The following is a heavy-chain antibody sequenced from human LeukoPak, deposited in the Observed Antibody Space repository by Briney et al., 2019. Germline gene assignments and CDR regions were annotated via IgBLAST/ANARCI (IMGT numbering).Heavy chain of an antibody. CDR2: IYYSGST. CDR3: ASTSSSYYHILPGYAQSLDY. CDR1: GGSISSYY. Sequence: SETLSLTCTVSGGSISSYYWSWIPQPPGKGLEWIGYIYYSGSTNYNPSLKSRVTISVDTSKNQFSLKLSSVTAADTAVYYCASTSSSYYHILPGYAQSLDYWGQGTLVTVSS. D-gene: IGHD3-9*01. V-gene: IGHV4-59*08. J-gene: IGHJ4*02.